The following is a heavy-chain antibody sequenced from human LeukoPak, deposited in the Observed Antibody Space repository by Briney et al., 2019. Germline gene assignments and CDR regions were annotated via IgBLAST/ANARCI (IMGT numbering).Heavy chain of an antibody. CDR3: AKQLGYCSDGSCYFPY. Sequence: QSGGSLRLSCAASGFTFSSYAMSWVRQAPGKGLEWVSAISNNGGYIYYADSVQGRFTISRDNSKSTLCLQMNSLRAEDTAVYYCAKQLGYCSDGSCYFPYWGQGTLVTVSS. J-gene: IGHJ4*02. CDR1: GFTFSSYA. D-gene: IGHD2-15*01. CDR2: ISNNGGYI. V-gene: IGHV3-23*01.